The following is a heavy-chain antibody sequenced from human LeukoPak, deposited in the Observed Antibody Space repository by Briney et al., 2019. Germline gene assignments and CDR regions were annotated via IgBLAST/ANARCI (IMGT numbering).Heavy chain of an antibody. J-gene: IGHJ4*02. D-gene: IGHD6-19*01. CDR2: VTSGGSA. V-gene: IGHV3-23*01. CDR1: GFIFSSYA. CDR3: AKKGAVSGTDYFDY. Sequence: GGSLRLSCAASGFIFSSYAMSWVRQAPGKGLEWVSGVTSGGSAYYADPVTGRFTISRDNSKITLYLQMNSLRAEDTAVYYCAKKGAVSGTDYFDYWGQGTLVTVSS.